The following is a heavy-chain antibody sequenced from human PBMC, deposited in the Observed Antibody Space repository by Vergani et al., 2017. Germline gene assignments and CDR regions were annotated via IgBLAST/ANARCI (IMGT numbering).Heavy chain of an antibody. CDR1: GGSISSGGYY. V-gene: IGHV4-31*03. D-gene: IGHD3-22*01. CDR2: IYYSGST. Sequence: QVQLQESGLGLVKPSQTLSLTCTVSGGSISSGGYYWSWIRQHPGKGLEWIGYIYYSGSTYYNPSLKSRVTISVDTSKNQFSLKLSSVTAADTAVYYCGSSYYDSSALGVEGSLWNFDYWGQGTLVTVSS. J-gene: IGHJ4*02. CDR3: GSSYYDSSALGVEGSLWNFDY.